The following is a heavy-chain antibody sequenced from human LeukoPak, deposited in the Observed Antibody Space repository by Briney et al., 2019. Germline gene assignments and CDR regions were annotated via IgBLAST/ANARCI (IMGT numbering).Heavy chain of an antibody. Sequence: PSQTLSLTCTVSGGSISSGVYYWSWIRQHPGKGLEWIGYIYYSGSTYYNPSLKSRITISVDTSKNQFSLKLSSVTAADTAVYYCARDSPEGYDSSGYYTSYYYGMDVWGQGTTVTVSS. J-gene: IGHJ6*02. CDR2: IYYSGST. D-gene: IGHD3-22*01. V-gene: IGHV4-31*03. CDR3: ARDSPEGYDSSGYYTSYYYGMDV. CDR1: GGSISSGVYY.